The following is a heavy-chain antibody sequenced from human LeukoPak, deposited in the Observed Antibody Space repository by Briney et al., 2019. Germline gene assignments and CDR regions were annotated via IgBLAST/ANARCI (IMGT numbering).Heavy chain of an antibody. CDR2: IKGDGSDK. CDR3: ARPFGSGAYYQFDL. D-gene: IGHD3-10*01. J-gene: IGHJ4*02. Sequence: PGGSLRLSCAASGFAFSTYWMSWVRQAPGKGLEWVANIKGDGSDKYYLDSLKGRFTVSRDNAKYSLYLQVYSLRADDTAVYYCARPFGSGAYYQFDLWGQGTLVTVSS. V-gene: IGHV3-7*04. CDR1: GFAFSTYW.